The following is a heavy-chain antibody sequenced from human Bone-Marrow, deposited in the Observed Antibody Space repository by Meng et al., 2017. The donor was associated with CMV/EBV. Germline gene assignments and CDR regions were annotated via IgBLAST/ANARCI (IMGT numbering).Heavy chain of an antibody. Sequence: ESLKISCTVSGGSISSYYWSWIRQPPGKGLEWIGYIYYSGSTNYNPSLKSRVTISVDTSKNQFSLKLSSVTAADTAVYYCARATPNYDFWSGLGNWFDPWGQGTLVTVSS. CDR2: IYYSGST. CDR3: ARATPNYDFWSGLGNWFDP. V-gene: IGHV4-59*01. D-gene: IGHD3-3*01. CDR1: GGSISSYY. J-gene: IGHJ5*02.